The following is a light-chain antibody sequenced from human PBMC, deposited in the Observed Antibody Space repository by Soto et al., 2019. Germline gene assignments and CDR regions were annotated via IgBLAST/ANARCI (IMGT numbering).Light chain of an antibody. CDR3: QQYSSSPPEVT. Sequence: EIVLTQSPGTLSLSPGERATLSCRASQSVSSSYLAWYQQRPGQAPRLLIFGASYRATGIPDRFSGSGSGTDFALTISRLEPEDFAVYYCQQYSSSPPEVTFGPGTKVD. CDR1: QSVSSSY. V-gene: IGKV3-20*01. J-gene: IGKJ3*01. CDR2: GAS.